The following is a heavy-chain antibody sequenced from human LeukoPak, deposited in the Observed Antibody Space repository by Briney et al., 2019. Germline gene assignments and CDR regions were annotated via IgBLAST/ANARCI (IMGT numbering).Heavy chain of an antibody. CDR3: ASELGELSFPPVY. D-gene: IGHD3-16*02. V-gene: IGHV1-46*01. J-gene: IGHJ4*02. Sequence: ASVKVSCKASGYTFTSYYMHWVRQAPGQGLEWMGIINPSGGSTSYVQKFQGRVTMTRDTSTGTVYMELSSLRSEDTAVYYCASELGELSFPPVYWGQGTLVTVSS. CDR1: GYTFTSYY. CDR2: INPSGGST.